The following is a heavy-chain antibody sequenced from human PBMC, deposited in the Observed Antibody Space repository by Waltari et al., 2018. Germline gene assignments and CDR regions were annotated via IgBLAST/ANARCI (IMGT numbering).Heavy chain of an antibody. J-gene: IGHJ2*01. V-gene: IGHV4-59*11. D-gene: IGHD6-13*01. CDR2: IYYSGST. CDR3: ARVLAAALGLFDL. Sequence: QVQLQESGPGLVKPSETLSLTCTVSGGSISSHYWRWIRQPPGKGLEWIGYIYYSGSTNYNPSLKSRVTISVDTSKNQFSLKLSSVTAADTAVYYCARVLAAALGLFDLWGRGTLVTVSS. CDR1: GGSISSHY.